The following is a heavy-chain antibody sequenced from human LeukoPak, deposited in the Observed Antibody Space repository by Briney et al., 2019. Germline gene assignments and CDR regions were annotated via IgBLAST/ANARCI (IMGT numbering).Heavy chain of an antibody. Sequence: SETLSLTCPVSGGSISSSSYYWGWIRQPPGKGLEWIGSIYYSGSTYYNPSLKSRVTISVDTSKNQFSLKLSSVTAADTAVYYCARRWDPDAFDIWGQGTMVTVSS. D-gene: IGHD1-26*01. CDR2: IYYSGST. V-gene: IGHV4-39*01. CDR3: ARRWDPDAFDI. J-gene: IGHJ3*02. CDR1: GGSISSSSYY.